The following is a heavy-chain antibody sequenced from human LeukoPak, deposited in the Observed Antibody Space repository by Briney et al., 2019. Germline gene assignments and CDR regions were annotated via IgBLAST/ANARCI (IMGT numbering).Heavy chain of an antibody. CDR3: ATDKRVGAIRPSDY. CDR2: ISAYNGNT. D-gene: IGHD1-26*01. V-gene: IGHV1-18*01. Sequence: GASVKVSCKASRYTFTSYDINWVRQAPGQGLEWMGWISAYNGNTNYAQKLQGRVTMTTDTSTSTAYMELRSLRSDDTAVYYCATDKRVGAIRPSDYWGQGTLVTVSS. CDR1: RYTFTSYD. J-gene: IGHJ4*02.